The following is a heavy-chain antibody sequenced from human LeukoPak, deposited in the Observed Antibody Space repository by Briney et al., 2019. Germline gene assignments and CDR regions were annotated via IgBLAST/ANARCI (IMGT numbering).Heavy chain of an antibody. CDR3: ARDFKYCTGGVCYLTAVADY. J-gene: IGHJ4*02. CDR1: GFMFPDYG. CDR2: INWDASST. V-gene: IGHV3-20*04. D-gene: IGHD2-8*02. Sequence: PGGSLRLSCAASGFMFPDYGMNWVRQVPGKGLEWVSGINWDASSTNHADSVKGRFTISRDNAKNSLYLQMNTLRAEDTALYYCARDFKYCTGGVCYLTAVADYWGQGTLVTVSS.